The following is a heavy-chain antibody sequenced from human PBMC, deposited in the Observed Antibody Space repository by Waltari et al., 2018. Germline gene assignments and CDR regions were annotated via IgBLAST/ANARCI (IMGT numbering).Heavy chain of an antibody. Sequence: EVQLVQSGAEVKKPGESLRISCKGSGYIYWISWVRQVPGKGLEWMGRIDPSDSYTNYSPSFQGHVTISVDKSISTAYLQWSSLKASDTAIYYCATPRWRAHCSSTSCFGFDYWGQGTLVTVSS. J-gene: IGHJ4*02. CDR3: ATPRWRAHCSSTSCFGFDY. D-gene: IGHD2-2*01. V-gene: IGHV5-10-1*03. CDR1: GYIYW. CDR2: IDPSDSYT.